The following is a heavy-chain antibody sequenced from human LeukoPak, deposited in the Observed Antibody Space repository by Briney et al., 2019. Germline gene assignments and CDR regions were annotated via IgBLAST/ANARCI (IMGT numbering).Heavy chain of an antibody. CDR3: ARVGLEMASIAPYYGMDV. CDR2: IYSSGSI. J-gene: IGHJ6*02. D-gene: IGHD5-24*01. Sequence: SETPSPTCTVSGGSLSNYYWRWTRQPPREGLEWIWAIYSSGSINYNPSLKSRVTMSVDTSRNQFSLNLRSVTAADTAVYYCARVGLEMASIAPYYGMDVWGQGTTVTVSS. V-gene: IGHV4-4*07. CDR1: GGSLSNYY.